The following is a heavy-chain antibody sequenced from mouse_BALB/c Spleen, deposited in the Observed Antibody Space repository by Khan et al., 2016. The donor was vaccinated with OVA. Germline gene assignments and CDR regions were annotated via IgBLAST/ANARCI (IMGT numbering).Heavy chain of an antibody. J-gene: IGHJ2*01. CDR1: GYTFTSYV. CDR3: ARNYRYDVYFDY. Sequence: VQLQQSGPELVKPGASVKMSCKASGYTFTSYVIHWMKQKPGQGLEWIGYIYPFNDDTKYNEKFKGKATLTSDKSSSTAYMELSSLTFEDSAVYYCARNYRYDVYFDYWGQGTTLTVSS. V-gene: IGHV1S136*01. D-gene: IGHD2-14*01. CDR2: IYPFNDDT.